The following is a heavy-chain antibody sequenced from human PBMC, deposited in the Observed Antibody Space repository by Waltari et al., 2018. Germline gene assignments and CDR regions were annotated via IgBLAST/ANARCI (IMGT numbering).Heavy chain of an antibody. V-gene: IGHV4-4*02. CDR1: GDSITSSYL. Sequence: QLQLQESGPGLVDPSGTLSLTCGVSGDSITSSYLWNWVRQSPGKGLEWIGQVHGSGRTNYNPSLASRVTVSLDTYNNQFSLKVASATAADTAVYYCARDRGRGLYLDSWGPGTLVTVSP. CDR2: VHGSGRT. J-gene: IGHJ4*02. D-gene: IGHD2-15*01. CDR3: ARDRGRGLYLDS.